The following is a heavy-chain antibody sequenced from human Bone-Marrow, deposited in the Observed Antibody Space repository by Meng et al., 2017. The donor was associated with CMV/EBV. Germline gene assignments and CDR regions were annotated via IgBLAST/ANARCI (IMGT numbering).Heavy chain of an antibody. J-gene: IGHJ4*02. CDR3: AKTFISYFDH. Sequence: GESLKISCAASGFTFSSYAMSWVRQAPGKGLEWVSVIYSGGSSTYYADSVKGRFTISRDNSKNTLYLQMNSLRAEDTAVYYCAKTFISYFDHWGQGTLVTVSS. D-gene: IGHD3-10*01. CDR2: IYSGGSST. CDR1: GFTFSSYA. V-gene: IGHV3-23*03.